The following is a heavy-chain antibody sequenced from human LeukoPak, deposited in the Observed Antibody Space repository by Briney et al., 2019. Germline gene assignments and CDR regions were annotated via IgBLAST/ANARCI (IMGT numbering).Heavy chain of an antibody. J-gene: IGHJ4*02. V-gene: IGHV3-7*01. CDR3: TRRLDD. Sequence: GGSLGLPCAVSGFIVSSYCMTWVRQVPGKGLEWVANIKEDGETHYADSVKGRFTISRDNAQNSLYLQMNGLRVEDTAVYYCTRRLDDWGQGTLVTVSS. CDR2: IKEDGET. CDR1: GFIVSSYC. D-gene: IGHD3-16*01.